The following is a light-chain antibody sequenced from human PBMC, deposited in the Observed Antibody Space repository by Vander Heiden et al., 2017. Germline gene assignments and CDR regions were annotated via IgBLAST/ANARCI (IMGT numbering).Light chain of an antibody. Sequence: DIQMTQSPSSLSASVGDRVTITCQASQDISNYLNWYQQKPGKAPKQLIYDASNLETGVPSRFSRSGSGTDFTFTISSLQPEDIATYYCQQYDNLPMYTFGQGTKLEIK. V-gene: IGKV1-33*01. CDR2: DAS. J-gene: IGKJ2*01. CDR3: QQYDNLPMYT. CDR1: QDISNY.